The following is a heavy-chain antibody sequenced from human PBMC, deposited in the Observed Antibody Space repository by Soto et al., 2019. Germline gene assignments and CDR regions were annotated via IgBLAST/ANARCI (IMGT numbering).Heavy chain of an antibody. CDR3: ARDGCGGGSCYHYYGMDV. CDR2: ISSSGSTI. Sequence: EVQLVESGGGLVQPGGSLRLSCAASGFTFSSYEMNWVRQAPGKGLEWVSYISSSGSTIYYADSVKGRFTISRNNAKNSLYLQMTSLGAEDKAVYYCARDGCGGGSCYHYYGMDVWGQGTTVTVSS. J-gene: IGHJ6*02. D-gene: IGHD2-15*01. CDR1: GFTFSSYE. V-gene: IGHV3-48*03.